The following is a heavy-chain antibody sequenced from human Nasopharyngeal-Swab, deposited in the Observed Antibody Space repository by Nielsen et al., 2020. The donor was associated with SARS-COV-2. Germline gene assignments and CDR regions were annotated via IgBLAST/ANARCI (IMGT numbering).Heavy chain of an antibody. CDR3: AREKTHYDSSGYYYLWFDP. D-gene: IGHD3-22*01. V-gene: IGHV4-59*01. CDR2: IYYSGST. J-gene: IGHJ5*02. Sequence: WIRQPPGQGLEWIGYIYYSGSTNYNPSLKSRVTISVDTSKNQFSLKLSSVTAADTAVYYCAREKTHYDSSGYYYLWFDPWGQGTLVTVSS.